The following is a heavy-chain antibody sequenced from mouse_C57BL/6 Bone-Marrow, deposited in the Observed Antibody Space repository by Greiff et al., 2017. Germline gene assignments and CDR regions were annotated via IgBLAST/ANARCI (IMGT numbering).Heavy chain of an antibody. Sequence: LVESGAELVRPGASVKLSCKASGYTFTDYYINWVKQRPGQGLEWIARIYPGSGNTYYNEKFKGKATLTAEKSSSTAYMQLSSLTSEDSAVYFCAILLYYFDYWGQGTTLTVSS. CDR2: IYPGSGNT. V-gene: IGHV1-76*01. CDR1: GYTFTDYY. CDR3: AILLYYFDY. J-gene: IGHJ2*01.